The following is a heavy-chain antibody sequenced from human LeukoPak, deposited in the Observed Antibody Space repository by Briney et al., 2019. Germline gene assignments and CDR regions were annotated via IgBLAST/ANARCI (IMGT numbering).Heavy chain of an antibody. CDR3: ARERRRGYDDSKAFDI. Sequence: SETLSLTCTVSGGSITSYYWSWIRQPPGKGLEWIAYIYYSGSTNYNPSLKSRVTISVDTSKNQFSLKLSSVTAADTAVYYCARERRRGYDDSKAFDIWGQGTMVTVSS. CDR2: IYYSGST. D-gene: IGHD3-22*01. CDR1: GGSITSYY. V-gene: IGHV4-59*12. J-gene: IGHJ3*02.